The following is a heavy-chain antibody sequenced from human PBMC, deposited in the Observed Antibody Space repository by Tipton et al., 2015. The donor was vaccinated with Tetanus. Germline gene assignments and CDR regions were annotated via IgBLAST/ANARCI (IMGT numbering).Heavy chain of an antibody. Sequence: QMQLVQSGAEVKKPGASVKASCKASGYTFTGYYMHWVRQAHGQGLEWIGWINPNSGGTNYAQKFQGRVNMTRGTPISTAYMELSRLRSDDTAVYYCAREAVGPLVDYWGQGTLVTVSS. CDR3: AREAVGPLVDY. CDR1: GYTFTGYY. V-gene: IGHV1-2*02. D-gene: IGHD1-26*01. CDR2: INPNSGGT. J-gene: IGHJ4*02.